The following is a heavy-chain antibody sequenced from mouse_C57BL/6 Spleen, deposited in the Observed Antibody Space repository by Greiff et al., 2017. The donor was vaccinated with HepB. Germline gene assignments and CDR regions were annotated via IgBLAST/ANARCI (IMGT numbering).Heavy chain of an antibody. CDR2: INPNNGGT. V-gene: IGHV1-26*01. Sequence: EVQLQQSGPELVKPGASVKISCKASGYTFTDYYMNWVKQSHGKSLEWIGDINPNNGGTSYNQKFKGKATLTVDKSSSTAYMELRSLTSEDSAVYYCARGTNWVFDYWGQGTTLTVSS. D-gene: IGHD4-1*02. J-gene: IGHJ2*01. CDR3: ARGTNWVFDY. CDR1: GYTFTDYY.